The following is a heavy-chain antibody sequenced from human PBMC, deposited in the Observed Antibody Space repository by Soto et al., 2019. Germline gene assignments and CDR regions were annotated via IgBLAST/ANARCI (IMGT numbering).Heavy chain of an antibody. V-gene: IGHV3-9*01. CDR1: GFTFSSYA. CDR3: PKDKQRWLQN. CDR2: ISWNSGSI. J-gene: IGHJ4*02. D-gene: IGHD5-18*01. Sequence: GGSLRLSCTASGFTFSSYAMSWVRQPPGKGLEWVSGISWNSGSIGYADSVKGRFTVSRDNSKNSLYLQMNSLRIEDTAFYYCPKDKQRWLQNWGQGTLVTVSS.